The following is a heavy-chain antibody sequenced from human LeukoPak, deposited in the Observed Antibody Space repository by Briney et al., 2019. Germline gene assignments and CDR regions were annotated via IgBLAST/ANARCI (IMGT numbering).Heavy chain of an antibody. J-gene: IGHJ4*02. CDR3: ARDAGGATGDYYFDY. V-gene: IGHV4-59*01. Sequence: SETLSLTCTVSGGSIVSYYWSWIRQPPGKGLEWIGYIYYSGSTNYNPSLKSRVTISIDTSKNQFSLKLSSVTAADMAVYYCARDAGGATGDYYFDYWGQGTLVTVSS. CDR1: GGSIVSYY. CDR2: IYYSGST. D-gene: IGHD7-27*01.